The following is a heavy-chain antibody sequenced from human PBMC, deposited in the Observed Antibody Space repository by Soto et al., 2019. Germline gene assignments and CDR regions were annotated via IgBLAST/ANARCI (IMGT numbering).Heavy chain of an antibody. Sequence: PGGSLRRSCAVSGFSFNNYAMNWVSLAPGKGLEWVSSISGGGTGTYSADAVRGRFTISSDKSRNTVYLQMSSLRAEDTAVYYCAKGHYYDNVGNWVANQAFDSWGQGSLVTISS. CDR3: AKGHYYDNVGNWVANQAFDS. CDR1: GFSFNNYA. J-gene: IGHJ4*02. D-gene: IGHD3-22*01. V-gene: IGHV3-23*01. CDR2: ISGGGTGT.